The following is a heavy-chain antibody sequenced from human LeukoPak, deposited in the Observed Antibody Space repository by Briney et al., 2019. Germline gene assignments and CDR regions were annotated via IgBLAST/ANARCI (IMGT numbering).Heavy chain of an antibody. V-gene: IGHV3-74*01. J-gene: IGHJ4*02. CDR2: INSDGSST. CDR1: GFTFSSYW. Sequence: PGGSLRLSCAASGFTFSSYWMHWVRQAPGKGLVWVSRINSDGSSTSYADSVKGRFTISRDNAKNTLYLQMNSLRAEDTAVYYCAGEYYDSSGYYGYWGQGTLVTVSS. CDR3: AGEYYDSSGYYGY. D-gene: IGHD3-22*01.